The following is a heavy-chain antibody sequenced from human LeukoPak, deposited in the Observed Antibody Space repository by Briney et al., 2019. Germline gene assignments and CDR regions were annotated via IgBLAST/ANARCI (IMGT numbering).Heavy chain of an antibody. V-gene: IGHV1-18*01. D-gene: IGHD6-19*01. CDR2: ISAYNGNT. Sequence: ASVKVSCKASGYTFTSYGISWVRQAPGQGLEWMGWISAYNGNTNYAQKLQGRVTMTTDTSTSTAYMEPRSLRPDDTAVYYCARDPEYRIAVAGKRGRYFDYWGQGTLVTVSS. J-gene: IGHJ4*02. CDR1: GYTFTSYG. CDR3: ARDPEYRIAVAGKRGRYFDY.